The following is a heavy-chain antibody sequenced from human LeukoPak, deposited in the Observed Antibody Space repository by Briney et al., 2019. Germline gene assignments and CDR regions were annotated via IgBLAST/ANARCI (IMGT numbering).Heavy chain of an antibody. Sequence: KSSETLSLTCTVSGGSISSYYWSWIRQPPGKGLEWIGYIYYSGSTNYNPSLKSRVTISVDTSKNQFSLKLSSVTAADTAVYYCARDALDGYNGYWGQGTLVTVSS. CDR2: IYYSGST. D-gene: IGHD5-24*01. V-gene: IGHV4-59*01. CDR1: GGSISSYY. J-gene: IGHJ4*02. CDR3: ARDALDGYNGY.